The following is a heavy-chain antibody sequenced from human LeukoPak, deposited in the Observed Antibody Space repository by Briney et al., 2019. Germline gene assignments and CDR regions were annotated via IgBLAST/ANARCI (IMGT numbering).Heavy chain of an antibody. J-gene: IGHJ5*02. D-gene: IGHD3-22*01. CDR3: ARVGGYPENWFDP. CDR2: INTDGSST. V-gene: IGHV3-74*01. CDR1: GFTFSSYW. Sequence: GGSLRLSCAASGFTFSSYWMHWVRQAPGKGLVWVSRINTDGSSTSYADSVKGRFTISRDNAKNTLYLQMNSLRAEDTAVYYCARVGGYPENWFDPWGQGTLVTVSS.